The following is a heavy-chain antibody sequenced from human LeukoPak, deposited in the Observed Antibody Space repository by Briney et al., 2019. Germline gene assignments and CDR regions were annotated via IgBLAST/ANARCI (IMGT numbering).Heavy chain of an antibody. CDR2: ISAYSGNT. J-gene: IGHJ4*02. Sequence: ASVKVSCKASGYTFTTYNIDWVRQAPGQGLEWMGWISAYSGNTNYAQKVQGRVTMTTDTATSTAYMELRSLTSDDTAVCYCARPFNWNDYFDYWGQGTLVTVSS. D-gene: IGHD1-1*01. V-gene: IGHV1-18*01. CDR1: GYTFTTYN. CDR3: ARPFNWNDYFDY.